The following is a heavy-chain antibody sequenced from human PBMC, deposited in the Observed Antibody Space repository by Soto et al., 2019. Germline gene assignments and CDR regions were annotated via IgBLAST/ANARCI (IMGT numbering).Heavy chain of an antibody. J-gene: IGHJ4*02. CDR2: ISYDGSNK. CDR3: ARDYYRGSGGSCYSF. Sequence: QVQLVESGGGVVQPGRSLRLSCAASGFTFSSYAMHWVRQAPGKGLEWVALISYDGSNKYYADSVKGRFTISSDNSKNTVYLQMNSLRAVDTAVYYCARDYYRGSGGSCYSFWGQGTLVTVSS. CDR1: GFTFSSYA. V-gene: IGHV3-30-3*01. D-gene: IGHD2-15*01.